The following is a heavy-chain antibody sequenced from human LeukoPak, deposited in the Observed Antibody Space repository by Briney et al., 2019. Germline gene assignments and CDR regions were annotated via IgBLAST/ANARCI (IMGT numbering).Heavy chain of an antibody. CDR1: GFTFSSYG. D-gene: IGHD6-19*01. CDR2: IRYDGSNK. Sequence: PGGSLRLSCAASGFTFSSYGMHWVRQAPGKGLEWAAFIRYDGSNKYYADSVKGRFTISRDSSKNTLFLEMNSLRVEDTAVYYCAKRHTTGWYLFDYWGQGTLVTVSS. J-gene: IGHJ4*02. V-gene: IGHV3-30*02. CDR3: AKRHTTGWYLFDY.